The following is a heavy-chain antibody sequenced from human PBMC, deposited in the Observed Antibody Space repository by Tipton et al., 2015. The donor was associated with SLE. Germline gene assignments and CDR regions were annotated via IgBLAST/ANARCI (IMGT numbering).Heavy chain of an antibody. CDR2: IYYSGGS. CDR1: GVSISSSTYY. D-gene: IGHD6-13*01. J-gene: IGHJ6*02. CDR3: ARDGGQRVISGTYDFYYYGLDV. V-gene: IGHV4-39*07. Sequence: TLSLTCTVSGVSISSSTYYRGWIRQPPGKGLEWIGSIYYSGGSFYNPSLESRDTISLETSKNQFSLKLTSVTAADTAVYYCARDGGQRVISGTYDFYYYGLDVWGQGTTVTVSS.